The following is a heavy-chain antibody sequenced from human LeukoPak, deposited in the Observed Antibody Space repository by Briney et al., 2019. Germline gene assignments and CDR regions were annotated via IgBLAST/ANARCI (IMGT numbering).Heavy chain of an antibody. J-gene: IGHJ5*02. CDR1: GYGFTSYW. V-gene: IGHV5-51*01. CDR3: ARHSLGNWFDP. CDR2: IYPGDSDT. Sequence: GESLKISCKGSGYGFTSYWIAWVRQMPGKGLEWMGIIYPGDSDTRYSPSFQGQVTISADKSISTAYLQWSSLKASDTAIYYCARHSLGNWFDPWGQGTLVTVSS. D-gene: IGHD5/OR15-5a*01.